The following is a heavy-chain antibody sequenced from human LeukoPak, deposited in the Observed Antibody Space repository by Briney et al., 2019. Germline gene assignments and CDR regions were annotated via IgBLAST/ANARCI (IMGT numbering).Heavy chain of an antibody. CDR2: ISSSGSTT. D-gene: IGHD1-26*01. CDR1: GFTFSDYY. V-gene: IGHV3-11*01. Sequence: GGSLRLSCAASGFTFSDYYMSWIRQAPGKGLEWVSDISSSGSTTYNAAPVRGRSTFSKDNAKNSLHLQMTGLRAENPAFYYVARAVGPDYWGERNLFTASS. J-gene: IGHJ4*02. CDR3: ARAVGPDY.